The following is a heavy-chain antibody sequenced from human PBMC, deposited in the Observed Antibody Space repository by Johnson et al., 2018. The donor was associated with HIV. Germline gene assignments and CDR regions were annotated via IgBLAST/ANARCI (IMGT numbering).Heavy chain of an antibody. CDR3: ARAPGAVPNPGTGSNDAFDI. V-gene: IGHV3-30*04. D-gene: IGHD1-1*01. Sequence: QEQLVESGGGLVQPGRSLRLSCAASGFTFSSYPMHWVRQAPGKGLEWVAIISYDGGSKYYADSVKGRFTVSRDNSKNTLYLQINSLRAEDTAVYYCARAPGAVPNPGTGSNDAFDIWGQGTMVTVSS. CDR2: ISYDGGSK. CDR1: GFTFSSYP. J-gene: IGHJ3*02.